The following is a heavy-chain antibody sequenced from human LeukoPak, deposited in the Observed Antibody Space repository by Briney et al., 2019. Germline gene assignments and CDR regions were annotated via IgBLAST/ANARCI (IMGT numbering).Heavy chain of an antibody. J-gene: IGHJ5*02. CDR2: ISAYNGNT. CDR3: ARDSLSRATLFDP. Sequence: ASVKVSCKASGYTFTSYGISWVRQAPGQGLEWMGWISAYNGNTNYTQKLQGRVTVTADTSMTTAYMELRSLRSDDTAVYYCARDSLSRATLFDPWGQGTLVTVSS. V-gene: IGHV1-18*04. CDR1: GYTFTSYG.